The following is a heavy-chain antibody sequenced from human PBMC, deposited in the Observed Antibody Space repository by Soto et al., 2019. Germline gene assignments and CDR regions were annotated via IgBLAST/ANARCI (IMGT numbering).Heavy chain of an antibody. D-gene: IGHD3-10*01. CDR1: GGTVYSYV. CDR3: ARVIRGAYYNSPLDT. V-gene: IGHV1-2*02. Sequence: ASVKVSCKASGGTVYSYVVSWVRQAPGQGLEWMGGILPILDKTNYAQSFQGRVTMTRDTSISTVYMELSRLRFDDTAVYYCARVIRGAYYNSPLDTWGQGTVVTVSS. CDR2: ILPILDKT. J-gene: IGHJ5*02.